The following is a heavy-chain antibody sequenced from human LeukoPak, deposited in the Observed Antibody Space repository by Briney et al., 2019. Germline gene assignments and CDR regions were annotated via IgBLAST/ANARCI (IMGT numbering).Heavy chain of an antibody. Sequence: AASVKVSCKASGYIFTGYYMHWVRQAPGQGLEWMGWINPNSGDTNYAQKFQGRVTMTRDTSISTAYMELSRLRSDDTAVYYCARTVWGPTHYYGSGRNQYYFDYWGQGTLVTVSS. D-gene: IGHD3-10*01. CDR1: GYIFTGYY. V-gene: IGHV1-2*02. CDR3: ARTVWGPTHYYGSGRNQYYFDY. CDR2: INPNSGDT. J-gene: IGHJ4*02.